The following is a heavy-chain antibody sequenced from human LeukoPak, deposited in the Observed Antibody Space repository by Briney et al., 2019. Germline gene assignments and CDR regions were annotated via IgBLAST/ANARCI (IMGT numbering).Heavy chain of an antibody. D-gene: IGHD3-22*01. Sequence: GGSLRLSCAASGFTFSSYSMNWVRQAPGKGLEWVSSISSSSSYIYYADSVKGRFTISRDNAKNSLYLQTNSLRAEDTAVYYCARAPPYDRIYFDYWGQGTLVTVSS. CDR3: ARAPPYDRIYFDY. CDR1: GFTFSSYS. J-gene: IGHJ4*02. CDR2: ISSSSSYI. V-gene: IGHV3-21*01.